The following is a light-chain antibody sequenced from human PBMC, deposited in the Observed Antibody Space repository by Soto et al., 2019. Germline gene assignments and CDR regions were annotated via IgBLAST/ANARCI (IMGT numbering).Light chain of an antibody. J-gene: IGKJ2*01. CDR3: QQYGSSSLN. V-gene: IGKV3-20*01. CDR1: QSVNSNY. Sequence: EIVLTQSPGTLSLSPGERATLSCRASQSVNSNYLTWFQQKPGQAPRLLIYDASSMATGIPDRFSGSGSGTDFTSTISRLETEAFAVYYCQQYGSSSLNFGPGTKLEIK. CDR2: DAS.